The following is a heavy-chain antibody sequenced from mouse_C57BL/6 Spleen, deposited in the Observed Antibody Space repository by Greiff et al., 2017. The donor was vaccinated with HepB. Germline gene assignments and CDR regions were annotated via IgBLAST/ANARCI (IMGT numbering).Heavy chain of an antibody. D-gene: IGHD3-1*01. Sequence: EVKLQESGPGLVKPSQSLSLTCSVTGYSITSGYYWNWIRQFPGNKLEWMGYISYDGSNNYNPSLKNRISITRDTSKNQFFLKLNSVTTEDTATYYCARDRDVYFDYWGQGTTLTVSS. CDR1: GYSITSGYY. V-gene: IGHV3-6*01. CDR2: ISYDGSN. CDR3: ARDRDVYFDY. J-gene: IGHJ2*01.